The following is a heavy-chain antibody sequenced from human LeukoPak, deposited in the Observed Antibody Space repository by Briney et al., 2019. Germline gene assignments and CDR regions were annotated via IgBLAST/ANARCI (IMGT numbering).Heavy chain of an antibody. Sequence: SETLSLTCTVSGDSFSTYAWSWVRQPPGRGLEWIGYVYYSGSTTYNPSLKSRVTMSLDTSKNQFSLKLKSVTAADTAVYYCTGDYTLSSYRFDYWGQGTLVTVSS. V-gene: IGHV4-59*12. J-gene: IGHJ4*02. CDR1: GDSFSTYA. CDR2: VYYSGST. CDR3: TGDYTLSSYRFDY. D-gene: IGHD3-9*01.